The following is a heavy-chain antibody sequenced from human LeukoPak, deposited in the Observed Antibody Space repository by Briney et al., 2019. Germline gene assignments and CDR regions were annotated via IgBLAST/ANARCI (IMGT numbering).Heavy chain of an antibody. Sequence: SETLSLTCAVYGGSFSGYYWSWIRQPPGKGLEWIGEINHSGSTNYNPSLKSRVTIPVDTSKNQFSLKLSSVTAADTAVYYCARDWVVTMGRGNPQSGDYWGQGTLVTVSS. CDR2: INHSGST. J-gene: IGHJ4*02. D-gene: IGHD3-10*01. CDR1: GGSFSGYY. V-gene: IGHV4-34*01. CDR3: ARDWVVTMGRGNPQSGDY.